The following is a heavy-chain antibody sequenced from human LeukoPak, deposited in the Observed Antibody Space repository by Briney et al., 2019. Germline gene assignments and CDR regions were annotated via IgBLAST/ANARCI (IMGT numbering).Heavy chain of an antibody. D-gene: IGHD3-22*01. Sequence: SETLSLTCAVYGGSFSGYYWSWIRRPPGKGLEWIGEINHSGSTNYNPSLKSRVTIPVDTSKNQFSLKLSSVTAADTAVYYCARGAQYYYDSSGYYFYFDYWGQGTLVTVSS. CDR1: GGSFSGYY. CDR3: ARGAQYYYDSSGYYFYFDY. CDR2: INHSGST. V-gene: IGHV4-34*01. J-gene: IGHJ4*02.